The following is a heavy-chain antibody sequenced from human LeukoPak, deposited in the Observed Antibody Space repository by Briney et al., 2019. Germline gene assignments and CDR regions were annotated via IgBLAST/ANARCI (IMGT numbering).Heavy chain of an antibody. Sequence: SVKVSCKASGGTFSSYAISWVRQAPGQGLEWMGGIIPIFGTANYAQKFQGRVTITADKSTSTAYMELSSLRAEDMAVYYCATSHSSSYNYWGQGTLVTVSS. J-gene: IGHJ4*02. CDR2: IIPIFGTA. CDR3: ATSHSSSYNY. CDR1: GGTFSSYA. D-gene: IGHD6-6*01. V-gene: IGHV1-69*06.